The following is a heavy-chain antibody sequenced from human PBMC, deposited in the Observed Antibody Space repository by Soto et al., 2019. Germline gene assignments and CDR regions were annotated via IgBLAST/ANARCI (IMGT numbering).Heavy chain of an antibody. CDR1: GGSVSSGSYY. Sequence: SEPLSLTCTVSGGSVSSGSYYWSWNRQHPGKGLEWIGYIYYSGSTNYNPSLKSRVTISVDTSKNQFSLKLSSVTAADTSFYYFPGAPLTIFEVLDSAPWGKGTL. CDR3: PGAPLTIFEVLDSAP. J-gene: IGHJ1*01. V-gene: IGHV4-61*01. CDR2: IYYSGST. D-gene: IGHD3-3*01.